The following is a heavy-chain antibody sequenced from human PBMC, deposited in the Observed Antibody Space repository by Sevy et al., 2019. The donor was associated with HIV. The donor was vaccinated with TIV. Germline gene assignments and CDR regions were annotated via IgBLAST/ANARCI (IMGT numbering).Heavy chain of an antibody. CDR2: IRISGGNT. CDR1: GFTFSSYS. D-gene: IGHD6-19*01. J-gene: IGHJ4*02. V-gene: IGHV3-23*01. Sequence: GGSLRLSCAASGFTFSSYSMNWVRQAPGKGLEWVSSIRISGGNTYYADSVKGRFTISRDNSKNTLYLQMNSLRAEDTAVYYCAKEWTQLSDWYGELDYWGQGSLVTVSS. CDR3: AKEWTQLSDWYGELDY.